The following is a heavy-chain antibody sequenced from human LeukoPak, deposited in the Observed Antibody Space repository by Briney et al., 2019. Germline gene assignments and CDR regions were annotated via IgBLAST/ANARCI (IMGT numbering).Heavy chain of an antibody. Sequence: PGGSLRLSYAASGFTFSSYEMNWVRQAPGKGLEWVSYISSSGSTIYYADSVKGRFTISRDNAKNSLCLQMNSPRAEDTAVYYCARVSRVSSTAFDIWGQGTMVTVSS. CDR1: GFTFSSYE. V-gene: IGHV3-48*03. CDR2: ISSSGSTI. D-gene: IGHD2/OR15-2a*01. CDR3: ARVSRVSSTAFDI. J-gene: IGHJ3*02.